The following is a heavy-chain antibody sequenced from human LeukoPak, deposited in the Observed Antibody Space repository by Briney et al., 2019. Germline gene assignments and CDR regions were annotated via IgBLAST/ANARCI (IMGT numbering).Heavy chain of an antibody. CDR2: INPNSGGT. V-gene: IGHV1-2*06. Sequence: ASVKVSCKASGGTFSSYAISWVRQAPGQGLEWMGRINPNSGGTNYAQKFQGRVTMTRDTSISTAYMELSRLRSEDTAVYYCATIGSYYYDSSGYYPWGQGTLVTVSS. D-gene: IGHD3-22*01. J-gene: IGHJ5*02. CDR3: ATIGSYYYDSSGYYP. CDR1: GGTFSSYA.